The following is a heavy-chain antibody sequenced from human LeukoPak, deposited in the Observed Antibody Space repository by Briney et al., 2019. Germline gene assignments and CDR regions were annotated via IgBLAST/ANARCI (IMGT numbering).Heavy chain of an antibody. CDR2: IYYSGST. V-gene: IGHV4-59*01. D-gene: IGHD5-18*01. CDR3: ARGGYSYGEYFDY. Sequence: SETLSLTCSVSGDSISNYYWSWIRQPPGKGLEWIGYIYYSGSTNYNPSLKSRVTISVDTSKNQFSLKLSSVTAADTAVYYCARGGYSYGEYFDYWGQGTLVTVSS. CDR1: GDSISNYY. J-gene: IGHJ4*02.